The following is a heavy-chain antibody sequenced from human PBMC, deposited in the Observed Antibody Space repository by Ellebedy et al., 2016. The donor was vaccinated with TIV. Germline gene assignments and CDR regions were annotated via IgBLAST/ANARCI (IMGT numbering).Heavy chain of an antibody. Sequence: SETLSLTXTVSGGSISSGGYYWSWIRQHPGKGLEWIGYIYYSGSTYYNPSLKSRVTISVDTSKNQFSLKLSSVTAADTAVYYCAREGGEAVGFDYWGQGTLVTVSS. D-gene: IGHD3-16*01. J-gene: IGHJ4*02. CDR2: IYYSGST. CDR1: GGSISSGGYY. V-gene: IGHV4-31*03. CDR3: AREGGEAVGFDY.